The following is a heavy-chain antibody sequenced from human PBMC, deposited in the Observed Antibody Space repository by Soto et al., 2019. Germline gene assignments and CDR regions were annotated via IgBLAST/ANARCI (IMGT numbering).Heavy chain of an antibody. CDR3: AHSRTTYYDFWSGPGGAWFDP. J-gene: IGHJ5*02. CDR2: IYWNDDK. V-gene: IGHV2-5*01. Sequence: SGPTLVNPTQTLTLTCTFSGFSLSTSGVGVGWILQPPGKALEWLALIYWNDDKRYSPSLKSRLTITKDTSNNQVVLKMTNMDPVETATYYCAHSRTTYYDFWSGPGGAWFDPWGQGTLVTVSS. D-gene: IGHD3-3*01. CDR1: GFSLSTSGVG.